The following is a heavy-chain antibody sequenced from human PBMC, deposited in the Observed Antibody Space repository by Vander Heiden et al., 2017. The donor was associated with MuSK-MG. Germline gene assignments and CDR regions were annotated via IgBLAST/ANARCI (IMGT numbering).Heavy chain of an antibody. CDR1: GSTFSDYS. J-gene: IGHJ4*02. CDR2: ISSSGSII. CDR3: ARDDYGDFSLDY. V-gene: IGHV3-11*01. D-gene: IGHD4-17*01. Sequence: QVQLVESGGGLVKPGGSLRLSCAASGSTFSDYSMSWIRQAPGKGLEWVSYISSSGSIIYYSHSVKGRFTISRDNAKNALYLQMNSLRAEDTAVYYCARDDYGDFSLDYWSQGTLVTVSS.